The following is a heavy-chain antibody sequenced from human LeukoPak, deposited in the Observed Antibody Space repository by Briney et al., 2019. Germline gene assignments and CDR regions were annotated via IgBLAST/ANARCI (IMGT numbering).Heavy chain of an antibody. V-gene: IGHV3-21*01. CDR1: EFTFSSYS. CDR2: ISTSSTYI. CDR3: ARDSGVGPCLFCSGFDI. Sequence: GGSLRLSCAGSEFTFSSYSMNWVRQAPGKGLEWVSSISTSSTYIYYADSVRGRFTISRDNAKNSLSLQINSLRAGDTAVYYCARDSGVGPCLFCSGFDIWGQGTMVTVSS. D-gene: IGHD2-15*01. J-gene: IGHJ3*02.